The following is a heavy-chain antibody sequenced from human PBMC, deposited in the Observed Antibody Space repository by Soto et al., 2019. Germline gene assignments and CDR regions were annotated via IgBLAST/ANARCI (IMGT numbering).Heavy chain of an antibody. CDR1: GFTFSRYA. J-gene: IGHJ4*02. V-gene: IGHV3-33*01. CDR3: ARDFIDYRDSGGCDQ. CDR2: LWSDGSNV. Sequence: QVQLVESGGGVVQPGTSLRLSCATSGFTFSRYAMHWVRQAPGKGLEWVAILWSDGSNVHYGDSVKGRFTISRDNSKNTLYLQMNDLRVEDTAVHSCARDFIDYRDSGGCDQWGQGALVTVSS. D-gene: IGHD4-4*01.